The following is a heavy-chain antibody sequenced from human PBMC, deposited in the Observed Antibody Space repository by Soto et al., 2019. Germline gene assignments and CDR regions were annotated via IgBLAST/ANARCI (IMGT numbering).Heavy chain of an antibody. CDR1: NDSIRRYY. J-gene: IGHJ1*01. Sequence: QVQLQESGPGLVKPSETLSLTCTVSNDSIRRYYWSWIRQPPGRGLEWIGYAFHTGGTNYNPSLKSRVTIPVDSSKSQFALKLTSVTAADTAVYFCASSELATLRDTEYFHHWGQGTLVTVSS. CDR3: ASSELATLRDTEYFHH. D-gene: IGHD5-12*01. V-gene: IGHV4-59*01. CDR2: AFHTGGT.